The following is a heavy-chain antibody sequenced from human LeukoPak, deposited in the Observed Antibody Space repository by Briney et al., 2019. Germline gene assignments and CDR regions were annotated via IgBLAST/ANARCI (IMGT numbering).Heavy chain of an antibody. CDR1: GFTFTSSA. D-gene: IGHD1-26*01. CDR3: AAIVGATGGWFDP. Sequence: ASMKVSCKASGFTFTSSAVQWVRQARGQRLEWIGWIVVGSGNTNYAQKFQERVTITRDMSTSTAYMELSSLRSEDTAVYYCAAIVGATGGWFDPWGQGTLVTVSS. J-gene: IGHJ5*02. CDR2: IVVGSGNT. V-gene: IGHV1-58*01.